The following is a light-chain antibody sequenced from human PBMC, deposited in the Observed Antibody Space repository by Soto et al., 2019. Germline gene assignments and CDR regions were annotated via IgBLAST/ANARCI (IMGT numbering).Light chain of an antibody. V-gene: IGKV1-5*03. Sequence: DIQMTQSPSTLSASVGDTVTVTCRASQSVSGWLAWYQQKPGEVPKLLIYAASTLQSGVPSRFSGSGSGTDFTLTISSLQPEDFATYYCQQYNSYRTFGQGTKVDIK. J-gene: IGKJ1*01. CDR1: QSVSGW. CDR2: AAS. CDR3: QQYNSYRT.